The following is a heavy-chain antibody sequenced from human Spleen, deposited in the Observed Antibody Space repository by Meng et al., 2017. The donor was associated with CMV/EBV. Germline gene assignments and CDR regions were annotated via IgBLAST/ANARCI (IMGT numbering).Heavy chain of an antibody. Sequence: YTFNNYTKYWVRRAPEHSREWVERINAGLGNAEYSQKFQGRVTSARDIPASTVYMELTSLRSEDSAVYYCASDSISCYGQGCNFDYWGQGTLVTVSS. J-gene: IGHJ4*02. D-gene: IGHD3-22*01. V-gene: IGHV1-3*01. CDR3: ASDSISCYGQGCNFDY. CDR1: YTFNNYT. CDR2: INAGLGNA.